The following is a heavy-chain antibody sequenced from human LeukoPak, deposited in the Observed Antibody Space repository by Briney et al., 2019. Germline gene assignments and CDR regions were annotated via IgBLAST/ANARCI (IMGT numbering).Heavy chain of an antibody. Sequence: SETLSLTCTVSGGSISSYYWSWIRQPQGKGLEWIGYIYYSGSTNYNPSLKSRVSISVDTSKNLFSLKLSSVTAADTAVYYCARQPSYRYYFDYWGQGTLVTVSS. CDR3: ARQPSYRYYFDY. D-gene: IGHD1-26*01. V-gene: IGHV4-59*08. CDR1: GGSISSYY. CDR2: IYYSGST. J-gene: IGHJ4*02.